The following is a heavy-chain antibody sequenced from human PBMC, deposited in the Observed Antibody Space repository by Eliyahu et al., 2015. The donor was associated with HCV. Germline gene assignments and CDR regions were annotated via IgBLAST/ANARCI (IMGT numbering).Heavy chain of an antibody. CDR1: GFIVSSNY. V-gene: IGHV3-53*01. CDR3: ARDRSFDS. J-gene: IGHJ4*02. CDR2: IYSGGGT. Sequence: EVQLVESGGGLIQPGGSLRLSCAASGFIVSSNYMSWVRQAPGKGLEWVAVIYSGGGTYYADSVKGRFTISRDTSKNTLYLQMNTLRAEDTAVYYCARDRSFDSWGQGTLVTVSS.